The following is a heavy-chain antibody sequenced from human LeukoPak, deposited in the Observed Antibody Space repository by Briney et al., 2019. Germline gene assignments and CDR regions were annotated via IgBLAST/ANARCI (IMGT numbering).Heavy chain of an antibody. CDR3: ASLSWGSATYTHEGIWSWFDP. J-gene: IGHJ5*02. Sequence: SRTLSLTCTVSGAPIRSYYWTWIRQPPGKGLIWIGYINYSGSINYHPSLRRRVTISVDTSKNQFSLKLSSVTAADTAVYYCASLSWGSATYTHEGIWSWFDPWGQGTLVTVSS. CDR2: INYSGSI. D-gene: IGHD3-16*01. CDR1: GAPIRSYY. V-gene: IGHV4-59*08.